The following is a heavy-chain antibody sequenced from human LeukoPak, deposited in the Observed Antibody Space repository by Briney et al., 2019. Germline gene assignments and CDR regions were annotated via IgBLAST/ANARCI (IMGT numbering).Heavy chain of an antibody. Sequence: ASVKVSCKASGYTFTSYGISWVRQAPGQGLEWMGWISAYNGNTNYAQKLQGRVTMTTDTSTSTAYMELRSLRSDDTAVYYCARHRDGCNYRYYFDYWGQGTLVTVSS. CDR1: GYTFTSYG. D-gene: IGHD5-24*01. V-gene: IGHV1-18*01. CDR2: ISAYNGNT. J-gene: IGHJ4*02. CDR3: ARHRDGCNYRYYFDY.